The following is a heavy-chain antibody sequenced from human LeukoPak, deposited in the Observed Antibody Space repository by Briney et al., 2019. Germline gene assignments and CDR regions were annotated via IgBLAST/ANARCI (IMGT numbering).Heavy chain of an antibody. CDR1: GFTFSSYW. Sequence: GGSLRLSCAASGFTFSSYWMSWVRQAPGKGLEWVANIKQDGSEKYYVDSVKGRFTISRDNAKNSLYLQMNSLRAEDTAVYYCARSAYYDSSGYYWLYWGQGTLVTVSS. CDR3: ARSAYYDSSGYYWLY. J-gene: IGHJ4*02. CDR2: IKQDGSEK. V-gene: IGHV3-7*03. D-gene: IGHD3-22*01.